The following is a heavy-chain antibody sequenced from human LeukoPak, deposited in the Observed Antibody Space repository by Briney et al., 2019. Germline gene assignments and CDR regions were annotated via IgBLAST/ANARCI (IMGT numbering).Heavy chain of an antibody. J-gene: IGHJ4*02. Sequence: GRSLRLSCAASGFTFSSYGMHWVRQAPGKGLEWVAVISYDGSNKYYADSLKGRFTISRDNSKNTLYLQMNSLRAEDTAVYYCAKGAFERFGEPSDYWGQGTLVTVSS. CDR2: ISYDGSNK. V-gene: IGHV3-30*18. CDR3: AKGAFERFGEPSDY. D-gene: IGHD3-10*01. CDR1: GFTFSSYG.